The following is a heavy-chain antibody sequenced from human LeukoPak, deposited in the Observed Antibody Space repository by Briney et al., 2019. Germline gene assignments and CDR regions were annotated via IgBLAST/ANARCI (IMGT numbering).Heavy chain of an antibody. V-gene: IGHV4-4*09. J-gene: IGHJ4*02. D-gene: IGHD1-7*01. Sequence: PSETLSLTSTESGGSIGSYYWSWIRQPPGKGLGWIWYIYTGGSANYNPSLKSRATISVDTSKKQFSLKRNCMAAADTAVYYCARQALLGNYVPFDYWGQGTLCTVSS. CDR1: GGSIGSYY. CDR2: IYTGGSA. CDR3: ARQALLGNYVPFDY.